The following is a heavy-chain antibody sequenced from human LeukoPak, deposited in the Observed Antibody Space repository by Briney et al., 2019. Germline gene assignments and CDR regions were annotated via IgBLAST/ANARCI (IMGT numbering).Heavy chain of an antibody. D-gene: IGHD3-22*01. V-gene: IGHV3-30*18. CDR1: GFTFSSYG. J-gene: IGHJ4*02. CDR2: ISYGGGNK. Sequence: GGSLRLSCAASGFTFSSYGMHWVRQAPGKGLEWVAVISYGGGNKYYADSVKGRFTISRDNSKNTLYLQVNSLRAEDAAVYYCANENYYDSSGFPDHWGQGTLVTVSS. CDR3: ANENYYDSSGFPDH.